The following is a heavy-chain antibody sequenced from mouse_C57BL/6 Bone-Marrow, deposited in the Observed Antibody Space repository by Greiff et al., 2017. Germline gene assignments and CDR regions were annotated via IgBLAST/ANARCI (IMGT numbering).Heavy chain of an antibody. CDR1: GYAFSSYW. D-gene: IGHD1-1*01. CDR2: IYPGDGDT. CDR3: ARSSSYWYFDV. Sequence: VKLMESGAELVKPGASVKISCKASGYAFSSYWMNWVKQRPGQGLEWIGQIYPGDGDTTYHGKFKGKATLTADKSSSTAYMQLRSLTSEDSAVYFCARSSSYWYFDVWGTGTTVTVSS. J-gene: IGHJ1*03. V-gene: IGHV1-80*01.